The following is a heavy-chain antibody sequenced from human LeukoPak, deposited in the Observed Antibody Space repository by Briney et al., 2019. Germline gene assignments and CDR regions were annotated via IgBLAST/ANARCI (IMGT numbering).Heavy chain of an antibody. CDR3: ASWEWFLSHY. J-gene: IGHJ4*02. CDR1: GFTFSSYS. D-gene: IGHD3-3*01. V-gene: IGHV3-21*01. Sequence: GGSLRLSCAASGFTFSSYSMNWVRQPPWKGLEWVSSISSSSSYIYYADSVKGRFTISRDNAKNSLYLQMNSLRAEDTAVYYCASWEWFLSHYWGQGTLVTVSS. CDR2: ISSSSSYI.